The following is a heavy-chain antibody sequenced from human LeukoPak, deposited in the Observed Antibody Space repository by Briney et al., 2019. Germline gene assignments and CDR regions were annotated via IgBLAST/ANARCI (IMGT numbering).Heavy chain of an antibody. CDR2: ISSSSSYI. J-gene: IGHJ4*02. CDR1: GFTFSSYS. CDR3: AREVTHYDFWSGYR. Sequence: GGSLRLSCAASGFTFSSYSMNWDRQAPGKGLEWVSSISSSSSYIYYADSVKGRFTISRDNAKNSLYLQMNSLRAEDTAVYYCAREVTHYDFWSGYRWGQGTLVTVSS. V-gene: IGHV3-21*01. D-gene: IGHD3-3*01.